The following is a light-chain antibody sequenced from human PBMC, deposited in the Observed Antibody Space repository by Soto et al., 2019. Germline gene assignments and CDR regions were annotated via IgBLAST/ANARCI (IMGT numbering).Light chain of an antibody. V-gene: IGKV3-20*01. CDR2: GAS. CDR1: QSVSSSY. J-gene: IGKJ4*01. CDR3: QQYGSSPLT. Sequence: IVLTQSPGPLSLSPGERATLSCRXSQSVSSSYLAWYQQKPGQAPRLLIYGASSRATGIPDRFIGSGSGTDFTLTISRLEPEDVAVYYCQQYGSSPLTFGGGTKVDI.